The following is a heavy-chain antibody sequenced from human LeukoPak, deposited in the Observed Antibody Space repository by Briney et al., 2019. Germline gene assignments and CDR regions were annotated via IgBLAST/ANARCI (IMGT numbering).Heavy chain of an antibody. D-gene: IGHD1-20*01. V-gene: IGHV1-69*01. J-gene: IGHJ3*02. CDR2: IIPIFGTA. CDR3: ANNWNDDAFDI. Sequence: GSSVKVSCKASGGPFSSYAISWVRPAPGQGLEWMGGIIPIFGTANYAQKFQGRVTITADESTSTASMELSSLRSEDTAVYYCANNWNDDAFDIWGQGTMVTVSS. CDR1: GGPFSSYA.